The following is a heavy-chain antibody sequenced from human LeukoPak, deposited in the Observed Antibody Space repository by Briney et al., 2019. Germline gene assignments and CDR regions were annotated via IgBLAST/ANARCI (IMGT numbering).Heavy chain of an antibody. Sequence: GGSLRLSCAASGFTFSSYAMSWVRQAPGKGLEWVSAISGSGGSTYYADSVKGRFTISRDNSKNALYLQMNSLRAEDTAVYYCAKDPGQWLNYYFDYWGQGTLVTVSS. D-gene: IGHD6-19*01. CDR3: AKDPGQWLNYYFDY. J-gene: IGHJ4*02. V-gene: IGHV3-23*01. CDR2: ISGSGGST. CDR1: GFTFSSYA.